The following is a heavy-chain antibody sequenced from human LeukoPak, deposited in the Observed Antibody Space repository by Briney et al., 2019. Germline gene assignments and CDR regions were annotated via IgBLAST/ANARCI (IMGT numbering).Heavy chain of an antibody. CDR1: GGTFSSYA. CDR3: ARDWDIAVAGKDV. Sequence: ASVKVSCKASGGTFSSYAISWVRQAPGQGLEWMGWISAYNGNTNYAQKLQGRVTMTTDTSTSTAYMELRSLRSDDTAVYYCARDWDIAVAGKDVWGQGTTVTVSS. J-gene: IGHJ6*02. D-gene: IGHD6-19*01. V-gene: IGHV1-18*01. CDR2: ISAYNGNT.